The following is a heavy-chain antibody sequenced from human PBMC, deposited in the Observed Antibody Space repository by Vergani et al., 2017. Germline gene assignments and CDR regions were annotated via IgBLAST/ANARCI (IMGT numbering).Heavy chain of an antibody. D-gene: IGHD2-2*01. J-gene: IGHJ5*02. CDR2: INPSGGST. CDR1: GYTFTSYY. Sequence: QVQLVQSGAEVKKPGASVKVSCKASGYTFTSYYMHWVRQAPGQGLEWMGIINPSGGSTSYAQKFQGRVTMTRDTSTSTVYMELSCLRSEDTAVYYCARDSRYCSSTSCYVGRDWFDPWGQGTLVTVSS. V-gene: IGHV1-46*01. CDR3: ARDSRYCSSTSCYVGRDWFDP.